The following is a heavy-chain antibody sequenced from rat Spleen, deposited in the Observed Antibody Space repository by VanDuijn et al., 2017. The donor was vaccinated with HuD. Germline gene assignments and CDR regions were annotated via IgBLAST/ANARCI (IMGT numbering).Heavy chain of an antibody. CDR3: ARSDAAHYQILDA. Sequence: QVQVKESGPGLVQPSQTLSLTCTVSGFSLTSNGVSWVRQTPGKGLEWIAAISSGGSTYYNSALKSRLSISRDTSKSQVFLKVNGLQTDDTAIYFCARSDAAHYQILDAWGQGTSVTVSS. CDR2: ISSGGST. V-gene: IGHV2S12*01. CDR1: GFSLTSNG. D-gene: IGHD1-1*01. J-gene: IGHJ4*01.